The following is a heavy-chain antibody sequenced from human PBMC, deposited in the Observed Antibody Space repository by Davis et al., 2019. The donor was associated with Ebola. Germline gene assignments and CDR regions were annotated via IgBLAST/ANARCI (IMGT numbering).Heavy chain of an antibody. CDR1: GFTFSSYS. CDR3: ARDRCSSTSCYTGTGRYFDL. V-gene: IGHV3-21*01. J-gene: IGHJ2*01. CDR2: ISSSSSYI. D-gene: IGHD2-2*02. Sequence: GESLKISCAASGFTFSSYSMNWVRQAPGKGLEWVSSISSSSSYIYYADSVKGRFTISRDNAKNSLYLQMNSLRAEDTAVYYCARDRCSSTSCYTGTGRYFDLWGRGTLVTVSS.